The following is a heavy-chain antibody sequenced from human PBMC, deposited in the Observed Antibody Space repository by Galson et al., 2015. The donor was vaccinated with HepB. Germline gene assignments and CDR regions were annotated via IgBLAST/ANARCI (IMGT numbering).Heavy chain of an antibody. D-gene: IGHD3-3*01. V-gene: IGHV3-11*01. CDR3: ARENRVVNHNWFDP. J-gene: IGHJ5*02. CDR2: ISSSGSTI. Sequence: LRLSCAASGFTFSDYYMSWIRQAPGKGLEWVSYISSSGSTIYYADSVKGRFTISRDNAKNSLYLQMNSLRAEDTAVYYCARENRVVNHNWFDPWGQGTLVTVSS. CDR1: GFTFSDYY.